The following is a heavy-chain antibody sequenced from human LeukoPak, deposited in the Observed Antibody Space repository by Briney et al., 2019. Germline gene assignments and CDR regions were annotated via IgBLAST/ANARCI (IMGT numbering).Heavy chain of an antibody. Sequence: GASVTVSCKASGYTFTSYGISWVRQAPGQGLEGMGWISAYSGDTNYAQNLQGRVTMTTDTSTSTAYMEVTSLRSDDTAVYYCATLSSPSWGYYFDYWGQGTLVTVSS. CDR3: ATLSSPSWGYYFDY. D-gene: IGHD6-6*01. CDR2: ISAYSGDT. CDR1: GYTFTSYG. V-gene: IGHV1-18*01. J-gene: IGHJ4*02.